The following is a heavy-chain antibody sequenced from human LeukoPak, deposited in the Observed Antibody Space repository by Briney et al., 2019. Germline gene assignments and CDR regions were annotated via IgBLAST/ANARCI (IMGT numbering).Heavy chain of an antibody. CDR3: ARARLSSGWFDY. D-gene: IGHD6-19*01. J-gene: IGHJ4*02. CDR2: IYYSGST. Sequence: SETLSLTCTVSGGSISSYYWSWIRQPPGKGLEWIGYIYYSGSTNYNPSLKSRVTISVDTSKNQFSLKLSSVTAADTAVYYCARARLSSGWFDYWGQGTLVTVSS. V-gene: IGHV4-59*12. CDR1: GGSISSYY.